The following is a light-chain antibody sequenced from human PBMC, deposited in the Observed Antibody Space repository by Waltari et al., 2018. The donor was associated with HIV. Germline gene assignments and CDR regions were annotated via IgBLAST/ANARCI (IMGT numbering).Light chain of an antibody. J-gene: IGLJ3*02. V-gene: IGLV1-40*01. CDR2: GDT. CDR1: SSNIRAGYD. Sequence: QSVLTQPPSVSGAPGQRVTISCTGSSSNIRAGYDVHWYQQLPGIAPKLLIYGDTNRPSGVPDRFSGYKSGTSASLAITGLQAEDEADYSCQSYDSSLSAWVFGGGTKLTVL. CDR3: QSYDSSLSAWV.